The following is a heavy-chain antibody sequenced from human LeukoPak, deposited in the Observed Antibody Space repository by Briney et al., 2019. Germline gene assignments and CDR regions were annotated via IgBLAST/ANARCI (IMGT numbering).Heavy chain of an antibody. CDR3: ARGPPPIVVIPTGSDY. V-gene: IGHV3-48*02. J-gene: IGHJ4*02. CDR2: ISGRANVM. D-gene: IGHD2-2*01. Sequence: GGSLRLSCAASGFTFSSYSMNWVRQAPGKGLEWVSYISGRANVMYYADSVKGRFTISRVNAKNSLYLQMNSLRDEDTAIYYCARGPPPIVVIPTGSDYWGQGTLVTVSS. CDR1: GFTFSSYS.